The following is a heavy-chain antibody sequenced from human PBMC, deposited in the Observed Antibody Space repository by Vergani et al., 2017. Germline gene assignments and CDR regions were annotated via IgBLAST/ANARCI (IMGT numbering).Heavy chain of an antibody. CDR1: GFTFTSSA. J-gene: IGHJ4*02. D-gene: IGHD3-22*01. Sequence: QMQLVQSGPEVKKPGTSVKVSCKASGFTFTSSAVQWVRQARGQRLEWIGWIVVGSGNTNYAQKFQERVTITRDMSTSTAYMELSILSSEDPAVYYCAAAPNYYDSSGYYAFDYWGQGTLVTVSS. CDR3: AAAPNYYDSSGYYAFDY. V-gene: IGHV1-58*01. CDR2: IVVGSGNT.